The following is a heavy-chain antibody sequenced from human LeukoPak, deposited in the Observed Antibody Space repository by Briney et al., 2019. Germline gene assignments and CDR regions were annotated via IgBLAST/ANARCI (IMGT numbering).Heavy chain of an antibody. D-gene: IGHD2-15*01. CDR1: GGSISSYY. Sequence: SETLSLTCTVSGGSISSYYWSWIRQPPGKGLEWIGYIYYSGSTNYNPSLKSRVTISVDTSKNQFSLKLSSVTAADTAVYYCARGGRMVDSDYWGQGTLVTVPS. V-gene: IGHV4-59*01. CDR3: ARGGRMVDSDY. J-gene: IGHJ4*02. CDR2: IYYSGST.